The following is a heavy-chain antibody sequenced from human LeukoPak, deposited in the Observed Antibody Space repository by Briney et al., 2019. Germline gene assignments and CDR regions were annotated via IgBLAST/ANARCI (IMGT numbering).Heavy chain of an antibody. V-gene: IGHV4-59*01. Sequence: PSATLSLTCTVSGGSISSYYWSWIRQHPGEGMEWLGYIYYSGSTNYNPSLKSRVTISVDTSKNQFSLKLSSVTAADTAVYYCARAGSSGYIYYFDYWGQGTLVTVSA. J-gene: IGHJ4*02. CDR2: IYYSGST. CDR1: GGSISSYY. D-gene: IGHD3-22*01. CDR3: ARAGSSGYIYYFDY.